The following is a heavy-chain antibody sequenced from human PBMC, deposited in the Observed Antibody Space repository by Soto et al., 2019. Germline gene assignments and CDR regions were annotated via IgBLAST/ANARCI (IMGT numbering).Heavy chain of an antibody. J-gene: IGHJ3*02. V-gene: IGHV3-30*18. CDR3: ANIPYSWNGADAFDI. D-gene: IGHD1-1*01. Sequence: QVQLVESGGGVVQPGRSLRLSCAASGFTLSSYGMHWVRQAPGKGLEWVAVISYDGSNKYYADSVKGRFTISRDNSKNTLYPQMNSLRAEDTAVYYCANIPYSWNGADAFDIWGQGTLVTVSS. CDR1: GFTLSSYG. CDR2: ISYDGSNK.